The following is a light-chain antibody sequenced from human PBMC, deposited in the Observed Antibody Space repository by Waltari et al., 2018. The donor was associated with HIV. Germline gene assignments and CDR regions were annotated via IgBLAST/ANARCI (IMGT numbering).Light chain of an antibody. CDR3: QQSYSTPPT. CDR2: VAS. J-gene: IGKJ4*01. Sequence: DIQMTQSPSSLSASVGDRVTITCRASQSISSYLNLYQQKPGKAPKVLIYVASSLQSGVPSRFSGSGSGTDFTLTISSLQPEDFATYYCQQSYSTPPTFGGGTKVEIK. V-gene: IGKV1-39*01. CDR1: QSISSY.